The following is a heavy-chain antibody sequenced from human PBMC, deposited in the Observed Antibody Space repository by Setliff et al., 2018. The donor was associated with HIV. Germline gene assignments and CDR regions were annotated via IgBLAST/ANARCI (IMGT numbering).Heavy chain of an antibody. Sequence: PSETLSLTCTVSGGSISSGGYFWSWIRQPAGKGLEWIGHIYTSGRTNYNPSLKSRVTISVDTSKNQFSLKLTFVTAADTAVYYCARDGFYYDDTYYSPGIYYLDYMDVWGKGTTVTVSS. V-gene: IGHV4-61*09. CDR1: GGSISSGGYF. D-gene: IGHD3-10*01. CDR2: IYTSGRT. J-gene: IGHJ6*03. CDR3: ARDGFYYDDTYYSPGIYYLDYMDV.